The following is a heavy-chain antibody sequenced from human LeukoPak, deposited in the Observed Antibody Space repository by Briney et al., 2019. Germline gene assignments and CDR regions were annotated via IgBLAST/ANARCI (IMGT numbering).Heavy chain of an antibody. J-gene: IGHJ4*02. V-gene: IGHV3-23*01. CDR2: ISGSGGYT. CDR1: GFSFSTYA. D-gene: IGHD6-19*01. Sequence: GGSLRLSCAGSGFSFSTYAMTWVRQAPGMGLESVSAISGSGGYTYYADSVKGRFTISRDNSKNTLYLQMNSLRAEDTAIYYCAKAEGKNPTGGRWLDWGQGTLVTVSS. CDR3: AKAEGKNPTGGRWLD.